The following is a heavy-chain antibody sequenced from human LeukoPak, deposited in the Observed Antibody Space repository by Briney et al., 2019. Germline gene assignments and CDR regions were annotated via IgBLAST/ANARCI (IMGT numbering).Heavy chain of an antibody. Sequence: PSVKVSCKASGYTFTSYYMHWVRQAPGQGLEWMGIINPSGGSTSYAQKFQGRVTMTRDTSTSTVYMELSSLRSEDTAVYYCARDSGSGYYPDYWGQGTLVTVSS. CDR1: GYTFTSYY. D-gene: IGHD3-3*01. CDR2: INPSGGST. J-gene: IGHJ4*02. V-gene: IGHV1-46*01. CDR3: ARDSGSGYYPDY.